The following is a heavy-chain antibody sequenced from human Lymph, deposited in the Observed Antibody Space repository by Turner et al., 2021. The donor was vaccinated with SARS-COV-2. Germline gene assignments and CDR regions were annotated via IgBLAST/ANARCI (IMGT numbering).Heavy chain of an antibody. Sequence: EVQLVESGGGVVQPGGSLRLPCAASGFTFDDYAMHWVRQAPGTGLEWVSLISVDGGSTYYADSVKGRFTISRDDSKNSLYLQINSLRTEDTALYYCAKEGLSGRRLQFVPYFAYWGQGTLVSVSS. CDR2: ISVDGGST. J-gene: IGHJ4*02. V-gene: IGHV3-43*02. D-gene: IGHD5-12*01. CDR3: AKEGLSGRRLQFVPYFAY. CDR1: GFTFDDYA.